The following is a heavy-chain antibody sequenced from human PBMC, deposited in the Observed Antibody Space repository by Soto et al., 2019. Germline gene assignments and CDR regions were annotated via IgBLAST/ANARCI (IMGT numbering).Heavy chain of an antibody. V-gene: IGHV1-24*01. CDR1: GYTLTELS. J-gene: IGHJ6*02. CDR2: FDPEDGET. CDR3: ATKGRWYVGYYYYGMDV. D-gene: IGHD6-13*01. Sequence: QVQLVQSGAEVKKPGASVKVSCKVSGYTLTELSMHWLRQAPGKGLEWMGGFDPEDGETIYAQKFQGRVTMTEETSTDTAYMELSSLRSEDTAVYYCATKGRWYVGYYYYGMDVWGQGTTVTVSS.